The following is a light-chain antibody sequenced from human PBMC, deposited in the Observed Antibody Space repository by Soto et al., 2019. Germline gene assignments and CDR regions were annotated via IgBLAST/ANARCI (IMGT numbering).Light chain of an antibody. J-gene: IGKJ1*01. CDR3: QQYNSYSGT. CDR1: QSIATF. Sequence: DIQMTQSPSSLSASVGDRVTITCRASQSIATFLNWYRQNPGKAPKLLIYAASHLQSGAPSRFSGSGSGTEFTLTISSLQPDDFATYYCQQYNSYSGTFGQGTKVDIK. V-gene: IGKV1-5*01. CDR2: AAS.